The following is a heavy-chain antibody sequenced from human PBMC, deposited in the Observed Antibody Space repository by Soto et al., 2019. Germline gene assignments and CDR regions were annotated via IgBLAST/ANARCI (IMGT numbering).Heavy chain of an antibody. D-gene: IGHD6-13*01. Sequence: EVQLAESGGDLVQPGGSLRLSCVGSGFTFSYYEMNWVRQAPGNGLERVAFISHTDRLTHYPDSVKGRFTISRDNAQNSLYLEMTSLRVEDTGVYYCARDTGRASADLWGQGTLVTVSS. CDR2: ISHTDRLT. CDR3: ARDTGRASADL. V-gene: IGHV3-48*03. J-gene: IGHJ5*02. CDR1: GFTFSYYE.